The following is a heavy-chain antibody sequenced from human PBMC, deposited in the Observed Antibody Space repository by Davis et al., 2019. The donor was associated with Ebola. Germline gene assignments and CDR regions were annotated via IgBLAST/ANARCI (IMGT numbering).Heavy chain of an antibody. CDR2: INAGNGDT. Sequence: ASVKVSCKASGYIFTSYAMHWVRQAPGQRLEWMGWINAGNGDTKYSQKFRDRVTITRDTSASTSYMELSSLRSEDTAVYYSARQAFMDVWGQGTTVTVSS. J-gene: IGHJ6*02. V-gene: IGHV1-3*01. CDR3: ARQAFMDV. CDR1: GYIFTSYA.